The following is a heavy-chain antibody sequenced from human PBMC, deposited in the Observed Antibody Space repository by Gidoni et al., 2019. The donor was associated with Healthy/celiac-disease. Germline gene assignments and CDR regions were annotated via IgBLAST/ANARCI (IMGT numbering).Heavy chain of an antibody. CDR1: GGSISSSSYY. CDR3: ARLSLADYYDSSGDDAFDI. Sequence: QLQLQASGPGLVKPSETLSLTCTVSGGSISSSSYYWGWIRQPPGKGLEWIGSIYYSGSTYYNPSLKSRVTISVDTSKNQFSLKLSSVTAADTAVYYCARLSLADYYDSSGDDAFDIWGQGTMVTVSS. J-gene: IGHJ3*02. CDR2: IYYSGST. V-gene: IGHV4-39*01. D-gene: IGHD3-22*01.